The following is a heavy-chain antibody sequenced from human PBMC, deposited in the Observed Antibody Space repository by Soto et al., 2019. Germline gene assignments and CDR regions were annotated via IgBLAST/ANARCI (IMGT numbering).Heavy chain of an antibody. CDR1: GYTFTSYG. CDR2: ISAYNGNT. V-gene: IGHV1-18*01. CDR3: ARVDDSGYDPIYYMDV. J-gene: IGHJ6*03. D-gene: IGHD5-12*01. Sequence: ASGKVSCKASGYTFTSYGIIWVRQAPGQGLEWMGWISAYNGNTNYAQKLQGRVTMTTDTSTSTAYMELRSLSSDDTAVYYCARVDDSGYDPIYYMDVWGKGTTVTVSS.